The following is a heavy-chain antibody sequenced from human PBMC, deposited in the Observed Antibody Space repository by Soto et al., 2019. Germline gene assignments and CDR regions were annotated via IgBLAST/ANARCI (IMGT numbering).Heavy chain of an antibody. CDR1: GFNFIDVG. CDR3: TTDPSPYSSSSGLGYYYYYGMDV. J-gene: IGHJ6*02. D-gene: IGHD6-6*01. Sequence: PQRVPYTAFGFNFIDVGRHWILQAQGKGLEWVGRIKSKTDGGTTDYAAPVKGRFTISRDDSKNTLYLQMNSLKTEDTAVYYCTTDPSPYSSSSGLGYYYYYGMDVWGQGTTVTVTS. V-gene: IGHV3-15*07. CDR2: IKSKTDGGTT.